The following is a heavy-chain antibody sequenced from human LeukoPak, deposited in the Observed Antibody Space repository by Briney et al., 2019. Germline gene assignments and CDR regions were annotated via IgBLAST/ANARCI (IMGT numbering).Heavy chain of an antibody. D-gene: IGHD3-22*01. CDR1: GGTSSSYA. J-gene: IGHJ4*02. CDR3: ASGWDSSGYPHY. CDR2: IIPIFGTA. Sequence: SVKVSCKASGGTSSSYAISWVRQAPGQGLEWMGGIIPIFGTANYAQKFQGRVTITADESTSTAYMELSSLRSEDTAVYYCASGWDSSGYPHYWGQGTLVTVSS. V-gene: IGHV1-69*01.